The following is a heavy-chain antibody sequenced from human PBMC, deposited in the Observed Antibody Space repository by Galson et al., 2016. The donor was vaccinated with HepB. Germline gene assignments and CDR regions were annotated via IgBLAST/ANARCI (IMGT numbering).Heavy chain of an antibody. Sequence: SLRLSCAASGFTFSSYTMHWVRQPPGKGLEWVSSISSRSRYIYYADSVQGRFTISRDNAKNSLYLQMNSLRAEDTAVYYCARGSYDSWSGYFGGMDVWGQGTTVTVSS. CDR1: GFTFSSYT. CDR2: ISSRSRYI. D-gene: IGHD3-3*01. CDR3: ARGSYDSWSGYFGGMDV. V-gene: IGHV3-21*01. J-gene: IGHJ6*02.